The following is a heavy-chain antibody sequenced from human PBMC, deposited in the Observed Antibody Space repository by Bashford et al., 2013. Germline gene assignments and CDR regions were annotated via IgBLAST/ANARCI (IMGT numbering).Heavy chain of an antibody. CDR3: ARPVPRGSRVYKRFDS. V-gene: IGHV4-61*01. J-gene: IGHJ4*02. CDR2: IYYSGST. CDR1: GGSVSTDNYY. Sequence: ETLSLTCTVSGGSVSTDNYYWSWIRQPPGKGLEWIAYIYYSGSTNYNPSLKSRVTISVDTSKNQFSLKVDSVTVADTAVYYCARPVPRGSRVYKRFDSWGQGTPVTVSS. D-gene: IGHD6-13*01.